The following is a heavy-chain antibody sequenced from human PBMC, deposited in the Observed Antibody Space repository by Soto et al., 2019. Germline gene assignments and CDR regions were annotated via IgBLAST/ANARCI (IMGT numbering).Heavy chain of an antibody. Sequence: QLQLQESGPGLVKPSETLSLTCTVSGGSISSTSYYWGWIRQPPGKGLEWIGSIHYNGNTYYNPPLKSRVTISVDTSKNQFSLKLTSVTAADTAVYYCAGHLWFGELFWFDPWGQGTLVTVSS. CDR3: AGHLWFGELFWFDP. J-gene: IGHJ5*02. D-gene: IGHD3-10*01. V-gene: IGHV4-39*01. CDR2: IHYNGNT. CDR1: GGSISSTSYY.